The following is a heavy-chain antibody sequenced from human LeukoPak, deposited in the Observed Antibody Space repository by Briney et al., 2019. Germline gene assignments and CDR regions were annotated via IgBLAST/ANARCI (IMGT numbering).Heavy chain of an antibody. CDR3: ARHGGGGGLFDY. J-gene: IGHJ4*02. D-gene: IGHD3-16*01. V-gene: IGHV4-59*08. Sequence: SETLSLTCTVSSGSIINYYWSWIRQHPGRRLEWIGYIHYSGTTNYNPSLKSRVTISVDKSKNNFSLNLTSVTAADTAFYYCARHGGGGGLFDYWGQGTLVTVSS. CDR1: SGSIINYY. CDR2: IHYSGTT.